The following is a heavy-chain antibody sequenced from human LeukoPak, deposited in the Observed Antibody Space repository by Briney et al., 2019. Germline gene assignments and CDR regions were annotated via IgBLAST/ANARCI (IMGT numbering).Heavy chain of an antibody. Sequence: GESLKISCKGSGYSFTSYWIGWVRQMPGKGLEWMGIIYPGDSDTRYSPSFQGQVTISADKSISTAYLQWSSLKASDTAMYYCARSKITMVRGAPFDIWGQGTMVTVSS. D-gene: IGHD3-10*01. V-gene: IGHV5-51*01. J-gene: IGHJ3*02. CDR2: IYPGDSDT. CDR3: ARSKITMVRGAPFDI. CDR1: GYSFTSYW.